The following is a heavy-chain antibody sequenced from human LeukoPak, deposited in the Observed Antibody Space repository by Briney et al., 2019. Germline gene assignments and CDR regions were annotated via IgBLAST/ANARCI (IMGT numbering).Heavy chain of an antibody. CDR2: IKQDGSEK. J-gene: IGHJ4*02. V-gene: IGHV3-7*01. CDR3: ARGVRGVIRYNFDY. D-gene: IGHD3-10*01. CDR1: GFTFDTYW. Sequence: PGGSLRLSCAASGFTFDTYWMSWVRQAPGKGLEWVANIKQDGSEKYYVDSVKGRFTISRDNAKNSLYLQMNSLRAEDTAVYYCARGVRGVIRYNFDYWGQGTLVTVSS.